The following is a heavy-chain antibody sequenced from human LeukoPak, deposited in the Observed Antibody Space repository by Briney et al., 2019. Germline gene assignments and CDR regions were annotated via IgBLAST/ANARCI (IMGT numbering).Heavy chain of an antibody. Sequence: SETLSLTCTVSGGSISSYYWSWIRQPPGKGLEWIGYIYYSGSTNYNPSLRSRVTISVDTSKNQFSLKLSSETAADTAVYYCARDRGDSSEGSYFDYWGQGTLVTVSS. J-gene: IGHJ4*02. D-gene: IGHD6-25*01. CDR3: ARDRGDSSEGSYFDY. CDR2: IYYSGST. V-gene: IGHV4-59*01. CDR1: GGSISSYY.